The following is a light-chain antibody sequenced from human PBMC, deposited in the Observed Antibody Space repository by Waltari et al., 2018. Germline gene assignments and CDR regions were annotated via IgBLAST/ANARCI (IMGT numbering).Light chain of an antibody. CDR1: QRVSSNY. CDR2: GAS. J-gene: IGKJ2*01. Sequence: WASQRVSSNYLAWYQQKPGQAPRLLIHGASSRATGIPDRFSGSGSGTDFTLTISRLEPEDFALYYCQQYTTLPYTFGQGTKLEIK. CDR3: QQYTTLPYT. V-gene: IGKV3-20*01.